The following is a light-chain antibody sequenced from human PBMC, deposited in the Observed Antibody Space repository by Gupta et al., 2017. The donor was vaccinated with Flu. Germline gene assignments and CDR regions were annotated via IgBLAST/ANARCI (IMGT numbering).Light chain of an antibody. J-gene: IGKJ1*01. CDR1: QSVSNY. CDR2: AAS. CDR3: QQTDTTPRT. V-gene: IGKV1-39*01. Sequence: DIQMTQSPSSLSASVGDRVTITCRASQSVSNYLNWFQQKPGKAPKLLIYAASTLQTEVPSRFSGSGSGTDFTLTISSLQPEDFATYFCQQTDTTPRTFGQGTKVEIK.